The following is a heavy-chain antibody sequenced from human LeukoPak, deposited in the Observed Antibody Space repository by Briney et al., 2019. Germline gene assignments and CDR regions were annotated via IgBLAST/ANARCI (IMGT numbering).Heavy chain of an antibody. CDR3: ARGSTTVVPPTRLTEYYFDY. V-gene: IGHV3-23*01. J-gene: IGHJ4*01. Sequence: GGSLRLSCAASGFTFNTYAMSWVRQAPGKGLEWVSGISGSGVSTYYAESVKGRFTVSRDNSKNTVSLQLNGLRAEDTALYYCARGSTTVVPPTRLTEYYFDYWGHGTLVTVSS. CDR1: GFTFNTYA. D-gene: IGHD4-23*01. CDR2: ISGSGVST.